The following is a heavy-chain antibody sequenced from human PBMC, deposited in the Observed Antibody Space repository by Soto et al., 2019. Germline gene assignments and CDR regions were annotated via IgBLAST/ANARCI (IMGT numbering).Heavy chain of an antibody. V-gene: IGHV4-34*01. CDR2: INHSGST. Sequence: PTETLSLTCAVSGGSFSGYYWSWIRQPPGKGLEWIGEINHSGSTNYNPSLKSRVTISVDTSKNQFSLKLSSVTAADTAVYYCARGRMYNGVVLSATRSPNWFDPWGQGTLVTVSS. CDR3: ARGRMYNGVVLSATRSPNWFDP. J-gene: IGHJ5*02. CDR1: GGSFSGYY. D-gene: IGHD2-15*01.